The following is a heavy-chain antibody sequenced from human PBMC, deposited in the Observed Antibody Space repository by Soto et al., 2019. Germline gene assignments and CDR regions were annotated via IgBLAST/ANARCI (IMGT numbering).Heavy chain of an antibody. J-gene: IGHJ6*02. Sequence: PGGSLRLSCAASGFTFSNAWMNWVRQAPGKGLEWVGRIKSKTDGGTTDYAAPVKGRFTISRDDSKNTLYLQMNSLKTEDTAVYYCTTYSGYDFGEDYYYYYYGMDVWGQGTTVTGSS. D-gene: IGHD5-12*01. CDR1: GFTFSNAW. CDR3: TTYSGYDFGEDYYYYYYGMDV. CDR2: IKSKTDGGTT. V-gene: IGHV3-15*07.